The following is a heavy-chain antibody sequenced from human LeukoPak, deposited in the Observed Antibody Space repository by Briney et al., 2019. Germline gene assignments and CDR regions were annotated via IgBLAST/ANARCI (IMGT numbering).Heavy chain of an antibody. D-gene: IGHD6-19*01. CDR3: AKGGKWSSDWISPYDY. CDR1: GFTFSSYG. Sequence: QSGGSLRLSCAASGFTFSSYGMHWVRKAPGKGLEWVAVISYDGSNKYYADSVKGRFTISRDNSKNTLYLQMESLRSEDTAVYYCAKGGKWSSDWISPYDYWGQGTLVTVSS. V-gene: IGHV3-30*18. CDR2: ISYDGSNK. J-gene: IGHJ4*02.